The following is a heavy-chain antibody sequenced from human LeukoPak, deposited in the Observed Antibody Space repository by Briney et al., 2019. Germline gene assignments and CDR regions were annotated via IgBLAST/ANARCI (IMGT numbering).Heavy chain of an antibody. J-gene: IGHJ4*02. CDR2: ISSSGRSI. CDR1: GFTFSDYS. Sequence: GGSLRLSCAVSGFTFSDYSMIWVRQAPGKGLEWISYISSSGRSIYYADSVKGRFTISRDNAKKSLWLQMNNLRAEDAAVYYCARERDISGYTPDFWGQGTLVTVSS. CDR3: ARERDISGYTPDF. D-gene: IGHD3-22*01. V-gene: IGHV3-48*01.